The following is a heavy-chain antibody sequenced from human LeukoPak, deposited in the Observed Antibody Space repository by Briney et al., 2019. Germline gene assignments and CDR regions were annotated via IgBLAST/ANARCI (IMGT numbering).Heavy chain of an antibody. Sequence: SEILSLTCTVSGGSISSSSYYWGWIRQPPGKGLEWVGSISYSGSTYYNPSLKNRVTISVDTSKNQFSLTLTSVTAADTAVYYCARRAAAGNSGKWFDPWGQGTLVTVSS. CDR1: GGSISSSSYY. CDR3: ARRAAAGNSGKWFDP. J-gene: IGHJ5*02. D-gene: IGHD6-13*01. V-gene: IGHV4-39*01. CDR2: ISYSGST.